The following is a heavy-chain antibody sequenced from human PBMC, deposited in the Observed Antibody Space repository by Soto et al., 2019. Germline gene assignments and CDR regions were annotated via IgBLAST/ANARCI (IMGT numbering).Heavy chain of an antibody. D-gene: IGHD3-10*01. Sequence: SVKVSCKASGGTFSSYAISWVRQAPGQGLEWMGGIIPIFGTANYAQKFQGRVTITADESTSTAYMELSSLRSEDTAVYYCARSSVRGVIVDYWGQGTLVTVSS. CDR1: GGTFSSYA. J-gene: IGHJ4*02. V-gene: IGHV1-69*13. CDR3: ARSSVRGVIVDY. CDR2: IIPIFGTA.